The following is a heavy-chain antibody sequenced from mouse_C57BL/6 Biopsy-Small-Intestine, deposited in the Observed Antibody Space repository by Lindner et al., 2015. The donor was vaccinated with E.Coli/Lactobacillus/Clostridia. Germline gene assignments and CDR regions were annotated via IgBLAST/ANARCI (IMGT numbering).Heavy chain of an antibody. Sequence: VQLQESGAELARPGASVKLSCKASGYTFTSYGISWVKQRTGQGLEWIGEIYPRSGNTFYNEKFKGKATLTADKSSSTTYMELRSLTSDDSAVYFCARRAGNFYAMDYWGQGTSVTVSS. J-gene: IGHJ4*01. CDR1: GYTFTSYG. CDR3: ARRAGNFYAMDY. CDR2: IYPRSGNT. D-gene: IGHD2-1*01. V-gene: IGHV1-81*01.